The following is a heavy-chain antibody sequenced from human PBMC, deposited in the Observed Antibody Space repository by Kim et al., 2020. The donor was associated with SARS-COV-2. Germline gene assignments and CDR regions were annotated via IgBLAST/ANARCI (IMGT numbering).Heavy chain of an antibody. CDR3: ARPISDFEDFTPPY. CDR1: GYNFNNYW. D-gene: IGHD2-21*02. J-gene: IGHJ4*02. CDR2: IFPADSDT. Sequence: GESLKISCESSGYNFNNYWIGWVRLMPGKGLEWMGVIFPADSDTRYSPSFEGQVTISVDKSINTAYLQWNRLRASDTALYYCARPISDFEDFTPPYWGQGTHVTVSS. V-gene: IGHV5-51*01.